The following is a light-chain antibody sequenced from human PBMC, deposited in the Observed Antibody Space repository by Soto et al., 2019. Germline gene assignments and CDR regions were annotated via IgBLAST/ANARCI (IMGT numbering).Light chain of an antibody. J-gene: IGKJ2*01. Sequence: EIVLTQSPGTLSLSPGERTTLSCWASQSVIANYLAWYQQKPGQAPRLLIYGASSRAIGVPDRFSGSGSGTAFTHTINRLNLEDFAVYYCHQYGSAPHTFGRGTNLEIK. CDR1: QSVIANY. V-gene: IGKV3-20*01. CDR3: HQYGSAPHT. CDR2: GAS.